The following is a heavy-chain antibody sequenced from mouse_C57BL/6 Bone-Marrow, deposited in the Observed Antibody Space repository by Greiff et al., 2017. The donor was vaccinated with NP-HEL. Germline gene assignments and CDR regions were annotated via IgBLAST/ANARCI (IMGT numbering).Heavy chain of an antibody. CDR3: TRRGFYYFDY. D-gene: IGHD3-1*01. Sequence: EVKLQESGEGLVKPGGSLKLSCAASGFTFSSYAMSWVRQTPEKRLEWVAYISSGGDYIYYADTVKGRFTISRDNARNTLYLQMSSLKSEDTAMYYCTRRGFYYFDYWGQGTTLTVSS. CDR1: GFTFSSYA. J-gene: IGHJ2*01. V-gene: IGHV5S21*01. CDR2: ISSGGDYI.